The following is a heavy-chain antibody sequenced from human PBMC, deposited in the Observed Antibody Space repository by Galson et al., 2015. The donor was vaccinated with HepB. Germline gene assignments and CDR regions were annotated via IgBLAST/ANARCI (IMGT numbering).Heavy chain of an antibody. Sequence: SLRLSCAASGFTFSSYAMHWVRQAPGKGLEWVSYISSSSSYTNYADSVKGRFTISRDNAKNSLYLQMNSLRAEDTAVYYCAREQQRYYYYGMDVWGQGTTVTVSS. CDR2: ISSSSSYT. D-gene: IGHD6-25*01. J-gene: IGHJ6*02. CDR3: AREQQRYYYYGMDV. CDR1: GFTFSSYA. V-gene: IGHV3-21*05.